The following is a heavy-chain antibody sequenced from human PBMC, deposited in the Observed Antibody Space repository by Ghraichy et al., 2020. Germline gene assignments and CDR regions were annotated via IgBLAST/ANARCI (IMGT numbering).Heavy chain of an antibody. V-gene: IGHV3-11*01. CDR3: ARGTLFGVRTLFNH. CDR2: ISSRSSTI. D-gene: IGHD3-3*01. J-gene: IGHJ1*01. Sequence: FCAASGFAFSDYHMSWIRQAPGKGLEWISYISSRSSTIKYVESAKGRFTISRDNVKNSLYLEMNNLRLEDTAVYYCARGTLFGVRTLFNHWGQGTLVTVSS. CDR1: GFAFSDYH.